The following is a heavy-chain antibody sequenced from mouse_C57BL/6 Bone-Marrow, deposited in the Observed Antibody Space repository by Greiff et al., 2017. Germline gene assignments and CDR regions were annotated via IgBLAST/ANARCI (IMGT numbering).Heavy chain of an antibody. J-gene: IGHJ3*01. CDR2: NYPGSGST. CDR1: GSTFTSYW. V-gene: IGHV1-55*01. CDR3: AAWFAY. Sequence: QVQLQRPGAELVKPGASVKLSCKASGSTFTSYWITWVKQRPGQGLGWIGDNYPGSGSTTYNEKFKSKATLTVDTSSSTAYMQLSSLTSEDSAVYYCAAWFAYWGQGTLVTVSA.